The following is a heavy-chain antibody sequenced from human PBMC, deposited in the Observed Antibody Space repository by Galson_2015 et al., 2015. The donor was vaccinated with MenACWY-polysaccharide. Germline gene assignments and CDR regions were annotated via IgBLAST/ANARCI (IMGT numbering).Heavy chain of an antibody. J-gene: IGHJ3*02. Sequence: SLRLSCAASGFTVTDARMNWVRQAPGKGLEWMAVIWYDESDEYYADSVKGRFTISRDNSKNALYLQMNSLRAEDTAVYYCARADRNDGGRALDIWGQGTMVTVSS. CDR2: IWYDESDE. V-gene: IGHV3-33*08. D-gene: IGHD1-1*01. CDR3: ARADRNDGGRALDI. CDR1: GFTVTDAR.